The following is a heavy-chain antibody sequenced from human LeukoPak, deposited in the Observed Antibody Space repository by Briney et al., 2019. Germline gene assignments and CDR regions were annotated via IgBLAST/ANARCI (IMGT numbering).Heavy chain of an antibody. CDR2: IYYSGST. J-gene: IGHJ6*03. V-gene: IGHV4-39*01. Sequence: PSETLSLTCTVSGGSISSSSYYWGWIRQPPGKGLEWIGSIYYSGSTYYNPSLKSRVTISVDTSKNQFSLKLSSVTAADTAVYYCASIVDTAMVYYYYYYMDVWGKGTTVTISS. CDR1: GGSISSSSYY. CDR3: ASIVDTAMVYYYYYYMDV. D-gene: IGHD5-18*01.